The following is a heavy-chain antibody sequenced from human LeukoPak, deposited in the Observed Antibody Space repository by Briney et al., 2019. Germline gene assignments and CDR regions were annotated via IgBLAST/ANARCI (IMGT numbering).Heavy chain of an antibody. Sequence: ASVKVSCKASGYTFTSYGISWVRQAPGQGLEWVGWISAYNGNTNYAQKLQGRVTMTTDTSTSTAYMELRSLRSDDTAVYYCARDLNDYVWGSYRTYYFDYWGQGTLVTVSS. V-gene: IGHV1-18*01. CDR3: ARDLNDYVWGSYRTYYFDY. CDR1: GYTFTSYG. D-gene: IGHD3-16*02. CDR2: ISAYNGNT. J-gene: IGHJ4*02.